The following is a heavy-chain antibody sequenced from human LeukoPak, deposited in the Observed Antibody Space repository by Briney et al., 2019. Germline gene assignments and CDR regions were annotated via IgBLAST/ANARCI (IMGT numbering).Heavy chain of an antibody. CDR3: SRQLGNYYRAFDF. J-gene: IGHJ4*02. CDR1: GYTFTNYY. Sequence: ASVTVSCKPSGYTFTNYYIHWVRQAPGQGPEWVGWINPASAGAAFAPKFQGRVSMTWDSSITTAFMVLTSLRSDDTAIYYCSRQLGNYYRAFDFWGQGTLVTVSS. V-gene: IGHV1-2*02. D-gene: IGHD6-6*01. CDR2: INPASAGA.